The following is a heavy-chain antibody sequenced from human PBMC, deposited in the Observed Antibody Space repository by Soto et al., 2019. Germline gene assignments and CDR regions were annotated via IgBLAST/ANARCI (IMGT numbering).Heavy chain of an antibody. CDR1: GFIFSHYA. CDR3: AKDGSHNFDY. D-gene: IGHD1-26*01. Sequence: QVQLVESGGGVVQPGRSLRLSCAASGFIFSHYAMHWVRXAPGKGLEWVALMSYDGSNEYYADSMKGRFTISRDNSKNTLYXXXNSLRAEDTAVYYCAKDGSHNFDYWGQGTLVTVSS. V-gene: IGHV3-30*18. CDR2: MSYDGSNE. J-gene: IGHJ4*02.